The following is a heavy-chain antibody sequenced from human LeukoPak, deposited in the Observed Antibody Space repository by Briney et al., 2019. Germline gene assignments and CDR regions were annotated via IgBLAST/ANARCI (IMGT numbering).Heavy chain of an antibody. V-gene: IGHV3-21*01. D-gene: IGHD3-3*01. CDR2: ISSSSSYI. CDR3: ARDFGPYYDFWSGYGMDV. Sequence: GGSLRLSCAASGFTFSSYSMNWVRQAPGKGLEWVSSISSSSSYIYYADSVKGRFTISRDNAKNSLYLQMNSLRAEDTAVYYCARDFGPYYDFWSGYGMDVWGQGTTVTVSS. J-gene: IGHJ6*02. CDR1: GFTFSSYS.